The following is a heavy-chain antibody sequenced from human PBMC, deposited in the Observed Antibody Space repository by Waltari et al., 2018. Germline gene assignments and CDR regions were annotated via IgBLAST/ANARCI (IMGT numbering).Heavy chain of an antibody. CDR3: ARHTSYVDY. Sequence: QVQLQESGPGLVKPSETLSLTCAVSGYSISSGYYWGWIRQPPGKGLEWIGSIYHSGSTYYNPSLKSRVTISVDTSKNQFSLKLSSVTAADTAVYYCARHTSYVDYWGQGTLVTVSS. CDR2: IYHSGST. CDR1: GYSISSGYY. D-gene: IGHD2-2*01. V-gene: IGHV4-38-2*01. J-gene: IGHJ4*02.